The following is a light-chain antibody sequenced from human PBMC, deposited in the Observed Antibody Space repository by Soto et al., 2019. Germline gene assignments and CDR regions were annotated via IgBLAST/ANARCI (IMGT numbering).Light chain of an antibody. V-gene: IGKV3-20*01. CDR3: QVYGNSPMYT. CDR1: QGVSNSS. Sequence: EIVLTQSPGTLSLSPGERATFSCRASQGVSNSSLAWYHQKPGQAPRLLLFAASRRATGIPDTFSGSGSGTDFTLTISRLEPEDFAVYYCQVYGNSPMYTFGQGTRLELK. CDR2: AAS. J-gene: IGKJ2*01.